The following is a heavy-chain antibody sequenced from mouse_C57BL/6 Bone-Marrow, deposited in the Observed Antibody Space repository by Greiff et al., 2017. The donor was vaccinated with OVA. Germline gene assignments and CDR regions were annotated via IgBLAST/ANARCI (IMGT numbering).Heavy chain of an antibody. V-gene: IGHV1-7*01. J-gene: IGHJ2*01. CDR2: INPSSGYT. CDR1: GYTFTSYW. D-gene: IGHD2-5*01. CDR3: ARWSNYQFDY. Sequence: VQLQQSGAELAKPGASVKLSCKASGYTFTSYWMHWVKQRPGQGLEWIGYINPSSGYTKYNQKFKDKATLTVDKSSSTAYMQLSSLTSEDSAVYYCARWSNYQFDYWGQGTTLTVSS.